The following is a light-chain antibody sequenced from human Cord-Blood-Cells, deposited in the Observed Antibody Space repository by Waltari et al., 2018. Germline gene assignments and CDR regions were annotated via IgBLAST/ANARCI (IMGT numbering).Light chain of an antibody. CDR3: QQYNSYTIT. CDR2: DAS. J-gene: IGKJ5*01. V-gene: IGKV1-5*01. Sequence: DIQITQSPSTLPAPVRTRVTITCRASQSISSWLAWYQRKPGKAPKLLIYDASSLESGVPSRFSGSVSGTEFTLTISSLQPDDFATYYCQQYNSYTITFGQGTRLEIK. CDR1: QSISSW.